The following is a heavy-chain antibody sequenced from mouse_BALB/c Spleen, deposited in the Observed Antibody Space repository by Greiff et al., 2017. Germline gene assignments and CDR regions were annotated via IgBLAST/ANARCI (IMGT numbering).Heavy chain of an antibody. V-gene: IGHV14-4*02. J-gene: IGHJ4*01. CDR2: IDPENGDT. CDR3: NAGLVITTAMDY. Sequence: EVQRVESGAELVRSGASVKLSCTASGFNIKDYYMHWVKQRPEQGLEWIGWIDPENGDTEYAPKFQGKATMTADTSSNTAYLQLSSLTSEDTAVYYCNAGLVITTAMDYWGQGTSVTVSS. CDR1: GFNIKDYY. D-gene: IGHD2-4*01.